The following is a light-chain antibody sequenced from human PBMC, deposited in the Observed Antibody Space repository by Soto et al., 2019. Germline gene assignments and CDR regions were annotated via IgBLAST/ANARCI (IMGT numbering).Light chain of an antibody. CDR2: AAS. V-gene: IGKV3-20*01. J-gene: IGKJ3*01. CDR3: QQHGSWGIT. CDR1: QSVSSNS. Sequence: EIVLTQSPATLSLSPVESATLSGMTSQSVSSNSLAWHQQKPGQAPRLLMYAASSRAAGIPDRFSGSGSGTDFTLTISRLEPEDFAVYYCQQHGSWGITFGPGTKVDIK.